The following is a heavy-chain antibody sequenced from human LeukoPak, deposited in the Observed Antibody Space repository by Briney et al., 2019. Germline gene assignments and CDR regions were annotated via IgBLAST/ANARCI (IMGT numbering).Heavy chain of an antibody. CDR3: ARSTYYYDRGAFDI. CDR1: GFTFDDYG. V-gene: IGHV3-20*04. D-gene: IGHD3-22*01. Sequence: GGSLRLSCAASGFTFDDYGMSWVRQAPGKGLEWVSGINWNGGSTTYADSVRGRFTISRDNAKNSLYLQMNSLRAEDTALYYCARSTYYYDRGAFDIWGQGTMVTVSS. J-gene: IGHJ3*02. CDR2: INWNGGST.